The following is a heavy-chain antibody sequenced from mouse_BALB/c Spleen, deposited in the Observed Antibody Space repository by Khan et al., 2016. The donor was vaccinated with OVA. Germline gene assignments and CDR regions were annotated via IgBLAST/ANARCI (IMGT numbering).Heavy chain of an antibody. D-gene: IGHD1-1*02. Sequence: EVELVESGGGLVKPGGSLKLSCAASGFTFSSFTMSWVRQTPEKRLEWVASISSGGDNTYYPDSVKGRFTISRDNAKNNLYLQMSSLRSEDTALDYWARSNYGPFAYWGQGTLVTVSA. CDR1: GFTFSSFT. CDR3: ARSNYGPFAY. CDR2: ISSGGDNT. J-gene: IGHJ3*01. V-gene: IGHV5-9*03.